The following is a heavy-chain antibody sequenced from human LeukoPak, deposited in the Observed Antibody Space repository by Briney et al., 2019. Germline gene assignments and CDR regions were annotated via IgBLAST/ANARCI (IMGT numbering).Heavy chain of an antibody. CDR3: ARGYCSSTSCPRGAY. D-gene: IGHD2-2*01. J-gene: IGHJ4*02. CDR2: IYSGGST. V-gene: IGHV3-66*02. Sequence: GGSLRLSCAASGFTFSSYAMSWVRQAPGKGLEWVSVIYSGGSTYYADSVKGRFTISRDNSKNTLYLQMNSLRAEDTAVYYCARGYCSSTSCPRGAYWGQGTLVTVSS. CDR1: GFTFSSYA.